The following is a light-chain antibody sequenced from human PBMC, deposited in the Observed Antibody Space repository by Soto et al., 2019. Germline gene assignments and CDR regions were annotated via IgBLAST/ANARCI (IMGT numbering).Light chain of an antibody. CDR1: NSNIGSKY. Sequence: QSALTQPPSASGIPGQRGTISCSGSNSNIGSKYVYWYQQLPGTAPKLLMYRNNQRASGVPDRFSGSKSGTSASLAISGLRSEDEADYYCAAWDVGLSGPAFGGGTKVTVL. V-gene: IGLV1-47*01. CDR3: AAWDVGLSGPA. J-gene: IGLJ2*01. CDR2: RNN.